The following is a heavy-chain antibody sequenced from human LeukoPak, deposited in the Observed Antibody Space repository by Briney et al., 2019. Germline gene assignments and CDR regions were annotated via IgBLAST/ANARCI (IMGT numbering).Heavy chain of an antibody. CDR1: GFTFNDFA. CDR2: ISWNSGSI. CDR3: VKDGAIFGVPITRGGMDV. Sequence: PGRSLKLSCAASGFTFNDFAMHSVRQTPGKGLEWVSGISWNSGSIGYADSVKGRFTISRDNGKNALYLEMNSLRAEDTALYYCVKDGAIFGVPITRGGMDVWGQGTTVTVSS. J-gene: IGHJ6*02. D-gene: IGHD3-3*01. V-gene: IGHV3-9*01.